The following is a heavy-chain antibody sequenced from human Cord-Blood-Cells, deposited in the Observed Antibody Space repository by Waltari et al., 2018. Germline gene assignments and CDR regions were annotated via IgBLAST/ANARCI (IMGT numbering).Heavy chain of an antibody. CDR2: ISSSSSYI. D-gene: IGHD2-21*01. CDR1: GFTFSSYS. Sequence: EVQLVESGGGLVKPGGSLRLSCAASGFTFSSYSMTWVRQAPGKGLEWVSSISSSSSYIYYADSVKGRFTISRDNAKNSLYLQMNSLRAEDTAVYYCARAAGDYAFDIWGQGTMVTVSS. CDR3: ARAAGDYAFDI. V-gene: IGHV3-21*01. J-gene: IGHJ3*02.